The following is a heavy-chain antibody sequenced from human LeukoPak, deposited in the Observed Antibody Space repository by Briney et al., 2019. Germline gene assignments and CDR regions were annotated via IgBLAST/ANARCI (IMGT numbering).Heavy chain of an antibody. J-gene: IGHJ5*02. V-gene: IGHV4-59*01. CDR1: GGSISSYY. Sequence: PSETLSLTCTVSGGSISSYYWSWIRQPPGKGLEWIGYIYYSGSTNYNPSLKSRATISVDTSKNQFSLKLSSVTAADTAVYYCARTKREYSGYVFQFNWFDPWGQGTLVTVSS. CDR3: ARTKREYSGYVFQFNWFDP. D-gene: IGHD5-12*01. CDR2: IYYSGST.